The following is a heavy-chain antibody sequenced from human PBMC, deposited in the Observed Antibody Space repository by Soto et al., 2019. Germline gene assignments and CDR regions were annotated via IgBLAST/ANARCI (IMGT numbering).Heavy chain of an antibody. J-gene: IGHJ4*02. CDR2: ISGSGGNI. V-gene: IGHV3-23*01. CDR3: ATQDFRGTTGTT. D-gene: IGHD1-1*01. Sequence: PGGSLRLSCAASGFTFSRYAMGRVRQAPGKGLEWVSVISGSGGNIHYADSVKGRFTISRDNSKNTLYLQMNSLRVEDTAVYNCATQDFRGTTGTTWGEGTLVTVSS. CDR1: GFTFSRYA.